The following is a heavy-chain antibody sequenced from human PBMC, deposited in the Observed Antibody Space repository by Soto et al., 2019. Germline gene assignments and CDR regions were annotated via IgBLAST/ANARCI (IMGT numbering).Heavy chain of an antibody. J-gene: IGHJ5*02. D-gene: IGHD4-4*01. CDR2: IYPGDSDT. CDR3: ARSRALATVTTLNWFDP. Sequence: PGESLKISCNGSGYSFTSYWIGWVRQMPGKGLEWMGIIYPGDSDTRYSPSFQGQVTISADKSISTAYLQWSSLKASDTAMYYCARSRALATVTTLNWFDPWGQGTLVTVSS. V-gene: IGHV5-51*01. CDR1: GYSFTSYW.